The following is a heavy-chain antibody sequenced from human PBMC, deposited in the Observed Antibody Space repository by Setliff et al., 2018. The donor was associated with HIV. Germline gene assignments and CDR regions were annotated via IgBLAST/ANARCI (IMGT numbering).Heavy chain of an antibody. CDR3: ARGRYNGDSYSGGFYYFDH. V-gene: IGHV4-34*01. CDR2: INHSGST. Sequence: SETLSLTCAVFGGSFSGYYWSWIRQPPGKGLEWIGEINHSGSTDYNPSLTTRATISVATPKNQFFLELTSVTTADTAVYYCARGRYNGDSYSGGFYYFDHWGQGSLVTVSS. CDR1: GGSFSGYY. D-gene: IGHD1-1*01. J-gene: IGHJ4*02.